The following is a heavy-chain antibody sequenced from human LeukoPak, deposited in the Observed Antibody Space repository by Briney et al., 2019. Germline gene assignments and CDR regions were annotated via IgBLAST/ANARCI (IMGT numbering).Heavy chain of an antibody. CDR1: GYTFTSYD. J-gene: IGHJ5*02. CDR3: ARVGYCGGDCYSPSNWFDP. D-gene: IGHD2-21*01. V-gene: IGHV1-69*05. CDR2: IIPIFGTA. Sequence: ASVKVSCKASGYTFTSYDINWVRQATGQGLEWMGGIIPIFGTANYAQKFQGRVTITTDESTSTAYMELSSLRSEDTAVYYCARVGYCGGDCYSPSNWFDPWGQGTLVTVSS.